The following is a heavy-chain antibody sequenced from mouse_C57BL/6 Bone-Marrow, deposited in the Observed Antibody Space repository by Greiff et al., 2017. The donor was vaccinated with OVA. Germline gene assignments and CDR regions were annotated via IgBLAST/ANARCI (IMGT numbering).Heavy chain of an antibody. D-gene: IGHD2-3*01. V-gene: IGHV1-9*01. CDR3: ARKDWWWLLRPYYFDY. CDR2: ILPGSGST. Sequence: VQLQQSGAELMKPGASVKLSCKATGYTFTGYWIEWVKQRPGPGLEWIGEILPGSGSTNYNEKFKGKATFTADTSSNTAYMQLSSLTTEDSAIYYCARKDWWWLLRPYYFDYWGQGTTLTVSS. CDR1: GYTFTGYW. J-gene: IGHJ2*01.